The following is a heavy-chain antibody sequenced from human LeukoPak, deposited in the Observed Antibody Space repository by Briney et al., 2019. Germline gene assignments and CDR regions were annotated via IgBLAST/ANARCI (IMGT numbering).Heavy chain of an antibody. V-gene: IGHV3-15*01. CDR3: TLFWSGYYRVSRPSTRNDY. Sequence: GGYLRLSCAASGFTFSNAWMSWVRQAPGKGLEWVGRIKSKTDGGTTDYAAPVKGRFTISRDDSKNTLYLQMNSLKTEDTAVYYCTLFWSGYYRVSRPSTRNDYWGQGTLVTVSS. J-gene: IGHJ4*02. CDR1: GFTFSNAW. CDR2: IKSKTDGGTT. D-gene: IGHD3-3*01.